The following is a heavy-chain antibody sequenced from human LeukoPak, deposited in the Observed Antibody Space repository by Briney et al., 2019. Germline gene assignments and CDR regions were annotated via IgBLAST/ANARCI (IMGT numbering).Heavy chain of an antibody. J-gene: IGHJ5*02. V-gene: IGHV4-59*01. CDR3: ATESHYDSSGYFKGKNWFDP. Sequence: SETLSLTCTVSGGSISSYCWSWIRQPPGKGLEWIGYIYYSGSTNYNPSLKSRVTISVDTSKNQFSLKLSSVTAADTAVYYCATESHYDSSGYFKGKNWFDPWGQGTLVTVSS. D-gene: IGHD3-22*01. CDR1: GGSISSYC. CDR2: IYYSGST.